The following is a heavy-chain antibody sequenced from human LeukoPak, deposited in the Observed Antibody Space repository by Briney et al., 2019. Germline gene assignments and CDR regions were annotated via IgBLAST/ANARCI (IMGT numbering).Heavy chain of an antibody. CDR3: AKEQYSSSSTDYYMDV. D-gene: IGHD6-6*01. J-gene: IGHJ6*03. V-gene: IGHV3-30*07. Sequence: QSGGSLRLSCAASGFTFSSYAMHWVRQAPGKGLEWVAVISYDGSNKYYADSVKGRFTISRDNSKNTLYLQMNSLRAEDTAVYYCAKEQYSSSSTDYYMDVWGKGTTVTVSS. CDR1: GFTFSSYA. CDR2: ISYDGSNK.